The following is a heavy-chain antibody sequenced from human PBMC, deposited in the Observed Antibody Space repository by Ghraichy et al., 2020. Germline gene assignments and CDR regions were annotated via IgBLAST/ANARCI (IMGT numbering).Heavy chain of an antibody. CDR2: INPNSGGT. Sequence: ASVKVSCKASGYIFTGYYMHWVRQAPGQGLEWMGWINPNSGGTNYAQKFQGRVTMTRDTFISTAYMELSRLRSDDTAVYYCARGGVVVVVAATRVWGQGTLVTVSS. CDR1: GYIFTGYY. D-gene: IGHD2-15*01. V-gene: IGHV1-2*02. CDR3: ARGGVVVVVAATRV. J-gene: IGHJ4*02.